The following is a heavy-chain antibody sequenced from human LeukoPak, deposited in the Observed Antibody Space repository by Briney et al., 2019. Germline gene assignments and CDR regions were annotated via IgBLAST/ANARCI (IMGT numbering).Heavy chain of an antibody. CDR2: IYHSGST. D-gene: IGHD2-2*02. CDR3: ARYCSSTTCYTRGGDY. V-gene: IGHV4-38-2*02. Sequence: PSETLSLTCTVSGYSISSGYYWGWIRQPPGKGLEWIGSIYHSGSTYYNPSLKSRVTISVDTSKNQFSLKLSSVTAADTAVYYCARYCSSTTCYTRGGDYWGQGTLVTVSS. CDR1: GYSISSGYY. J-gene: IGHJ4*02.